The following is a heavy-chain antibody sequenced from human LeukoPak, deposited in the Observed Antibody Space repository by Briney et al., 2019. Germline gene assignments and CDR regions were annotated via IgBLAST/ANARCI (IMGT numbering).Heavy chain of an antibody. CDR1: GFTFNTYN. J-gene: IGHJ3*02. V-gene: IGHV3-13*01. CDR3: ARRGDSRGYYDAFDI. Sequence: GGSLRLSCTASGFTFNTYNMHWLRQPTGKGLEWVSAVGTAGDTYYPGSVKGRFTISRENAKNSLYLQMNSLRVGDTAVYYCARRGDSRGYYDAFDIWGQGTMVTVSS. CDR2: VGTAGDT. D-gene: IGHD3-22*01.